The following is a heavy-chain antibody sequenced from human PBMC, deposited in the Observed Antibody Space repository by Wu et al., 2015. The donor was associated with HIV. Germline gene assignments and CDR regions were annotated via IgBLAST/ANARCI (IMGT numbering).Heavy chain of an antibody. CDR2: IIPIFGTA. Sequence: QVQLVQSGAEVKKPGSSVTVSCKASGGTFNNYAISWVRQAPGQGLEWMGGIIPIFGTAKYAQKFQGRVSISADASTRTAYMELSSLRSEDTAVYYCAREGDVGRRNNTTNYYMDVVGQGDHGHRLL. V-gene: IGHV1-69*12. CDR3: AREGDVGRRNNTTNYYMDV. D-gene: IGHD2/OR15-2a*01. J-gene: IGHJ6*03. CDR1: GGTFNNYA.